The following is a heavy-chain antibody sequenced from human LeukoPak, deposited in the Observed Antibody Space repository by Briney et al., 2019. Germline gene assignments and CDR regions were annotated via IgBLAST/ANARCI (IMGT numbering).Heavy chain of an antibody. J-gene: IGHJ4*02. CDR3: ARGNARSYDVLTGYSH. CDR2: INHSGST. D-gene: IGHD3-9*01. V-gene: IGHV4-34*01. Sequence: SETLSLTCAVYGGSFSGYYWSWIRQPPGKGLEWIGEINHSGSTNYNPSLKSRVTISVDTSKNLFSLKLSSVTAADTAVYYCARGNARSYDVLTGYSHWGQGTLVTVSS. CDR1: GGSFSGYY.